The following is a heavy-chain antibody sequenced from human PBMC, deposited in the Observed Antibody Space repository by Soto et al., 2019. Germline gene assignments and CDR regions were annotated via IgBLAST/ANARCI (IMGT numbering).Heavy chain of an antibody. Sequence: PGGSLRLSCAASGFTFSSYNMNWVRQAPGKGLEWVSSISSSSNYIYYADSVKGRFTISRDNAKNSLYLQMNSLRAEDTAVYYCASTCRDGYNNYYYYYGMDVWGQGTTVTVSS. CDR1: GFTFSSYN. CDR2: ISSSSNYI. D-gene: IGHD5-12*01. J-gene: IGHJ6*02. CDR3: ASTCRDGYNNYYYYYGMDV. V-gene: IGHV3-21*06.